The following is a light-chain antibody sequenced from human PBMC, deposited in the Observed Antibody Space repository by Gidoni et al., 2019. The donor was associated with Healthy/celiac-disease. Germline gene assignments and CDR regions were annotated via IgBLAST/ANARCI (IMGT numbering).Light chain of an antibody. V-gene: IGKV3-20*01. Sequence: IVLTQSPGTLSLSPGERATLSCRASQNVSSSYLAWYQQKPGQAPRLLIYGASSRATGIPDRFSGSGSGTDFTLTISRLEPEDFAVYYCQQYGSSPQTFGQGTKVEIK. CDR1: QNVSSSY. J-gene: IGKJ1*01. CDR3: QQYGSSPQT. CDR2: GAS.